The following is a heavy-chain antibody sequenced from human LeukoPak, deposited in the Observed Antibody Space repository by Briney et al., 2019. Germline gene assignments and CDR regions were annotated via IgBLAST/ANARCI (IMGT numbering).Heavy chain of an antibody. D-gene: IGHD6-13*01. Sequence: GGSLKLSCAASRFTFSASDTHSVRHASGKGLERVVRIRRKANSYATIYAESVKGRFYIYRDDSKNTAYLQTNSLKAEDTAVYYCSRHATESGIAAHGDYWRQGNMVSVRS. CDR3: SRHATESGIAAHGDY. CDR2: IRRKANSYAT. CDR1: RFTFSASD. J-gene: IGHJ4*02. V-gene: IGHV3-73*01.